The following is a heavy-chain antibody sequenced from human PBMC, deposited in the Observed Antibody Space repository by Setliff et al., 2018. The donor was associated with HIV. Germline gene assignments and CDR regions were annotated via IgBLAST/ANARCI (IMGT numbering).Heavy chain of an antibody. CDR2: IDPNSGVT. CDR1: GYTFTGYY. V-gene: IGHV1-2*06. CDR3: ARGKGVGGVVITGGLDV. J-gene: IGHJ6*04. D-gene: IGHD3-10*01. Sequence: ASVKVSCKASGYTFTGYYIYWVRQAPGQGLEWMGRIDPNSGVTFYAQKFQGRVTMTRDTSISTAYLELSSLTSEDTAVYWCARGKGVGGVVITGGLDVWGKGTTVTVSS.